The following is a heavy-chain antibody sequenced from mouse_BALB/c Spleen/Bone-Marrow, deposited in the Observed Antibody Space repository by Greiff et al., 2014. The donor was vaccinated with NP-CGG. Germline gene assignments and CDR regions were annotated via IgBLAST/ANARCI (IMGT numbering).Heavy chain of an antibody. CDR1: GFNIKDTY. V-gene: IGHV14-3*02. Sequence: VQLQQPGAELAKPGASVKLSCTASGFNIKDTYMHWVKQRPEQGLEWIGRIDPANGNTKYDPKFQGKATITADTSSNTAYLQLSSLTSEDTAVYYCASYYYGSSSFAYWGQGTLVTVSA. CDR2: IDPANGNT. CDR3: ASYYYGSSSFAY. D-gene: IGHD1-1*01. J-gene: IGHJ3*01.